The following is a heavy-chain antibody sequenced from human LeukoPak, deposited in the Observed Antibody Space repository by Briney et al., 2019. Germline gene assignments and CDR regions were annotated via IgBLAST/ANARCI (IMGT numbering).Heavy chain of an antibody. D-gene: IGHD3-22*01. Sequence: TGGSLRLSCAASGFTFSNYWMRWVRQAPGKGLEWLANINQDGSEIYSVDSVKGRFTISRDNGKNSLYLQITSLRADDTAVYYCARDQGSMIVVRTTTWFFDLWGRGTLVTVSS. CDR2: INQDGSEI. CDR1: GFTFSNYW. CDR3: ARDQGSMIVVRTTTWFFDL. J-gene: IGHJ2*01. V-gene: IGHV3-7*01.